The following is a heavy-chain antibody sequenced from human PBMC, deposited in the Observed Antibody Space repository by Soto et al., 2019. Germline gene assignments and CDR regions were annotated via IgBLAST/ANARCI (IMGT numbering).Heavy chain of an antibody. CDR2: FYYSGST. CDR3: AREGYYGSGSSNYFDY. D-gene: IGHD3-10*01. Sequence: QVQLQESGPGLVKPSQTLSLTCTVSGGSISSGGYYWSWIRQHPGKGLEWIGYFYYSGSTYYNPSLKSVFDISVDTSKNQFSLKRSSVTAADTAVYYCAREGYYGSGSSNYFDYWGQGALVTVSS. V-gene: IGHV4-31*01. CDR1: GGSISSGGYY. J-gene: IGHJ4*02.